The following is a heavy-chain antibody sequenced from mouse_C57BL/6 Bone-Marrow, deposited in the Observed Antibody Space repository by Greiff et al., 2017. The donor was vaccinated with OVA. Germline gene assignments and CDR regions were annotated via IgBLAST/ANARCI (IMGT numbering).Heavy chain of an antibody. CDR1: GFTFSSYT. D-gene: IGHD4-1*01. J-gene: IGHJ1*03. Sequence: DVHLVESGGGLVKPGGSLKLSCAASGFTFSSYTMSWVRQTPEKRLEWVATISGGGGNTYYPDSVKGRFTISRDNAKDTLYLQMSSLRSEDTALYYCARRGGTDWYFDVWGTGTTVTVSS. V-gene: IGHV5-9*01. CDR2: ISGGGGNT. CDR3: ARRGGTDWYFDV.